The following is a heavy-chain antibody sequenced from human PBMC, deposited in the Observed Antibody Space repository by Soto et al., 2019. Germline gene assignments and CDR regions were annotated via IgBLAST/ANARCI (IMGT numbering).Heavy chain of an antibody. CDR3: AKASGCSSTSCYIYYYMDV. J-gene: IGHJ6*03. V-gene: IGHV3-23*01. CDR1: GFTFSSYA. D-gene: IGHD2-2*02. Sequence: SLRLSCAASGFTFSSYAMSGVRQAPGKGLEWVSAISGSGGSTYYADSVKGRFTISRDNSKNTLYLQMNSLRAEDTAVYYCAKASGCSSTSCYIYYYMDVWGKGTTVTV. CDR2: ISGSGGST.